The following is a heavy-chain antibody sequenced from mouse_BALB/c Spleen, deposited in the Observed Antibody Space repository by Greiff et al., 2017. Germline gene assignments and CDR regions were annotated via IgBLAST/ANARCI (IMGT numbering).Heavy chain of an antibody. V-gene: IGHV5-17*02. CDR3: ARDYGKPLDY. CDR2: ISSGSSTI. Sequence: EVKLVESGGGLVKPGGSLKLSCAASGFTFSSFGMHWVRQAPEKGLEWVAYISSGSSTIYYADTVKGRFTISRDNPKNTLFLQMTSLRSEDTAMYYCARDYGKPLDYWGQGTTLKVSS. CDR1: GFTFSSFG. J-gene: IGHJ2*01. D-gene: IGHD2-1*01.